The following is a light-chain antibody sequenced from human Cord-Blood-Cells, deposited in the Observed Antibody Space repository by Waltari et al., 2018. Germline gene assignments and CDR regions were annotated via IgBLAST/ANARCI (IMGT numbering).Light chain of an antibody. CDR1: SSDGGGYNY. CDR3: SSYAGSNNLV. V-gene: IGLV2-8*01. J-gene: IGLJ2*01. Sequence: QSALTPPPSASGSPGQPVTISCTGTSSDGGGYNYVSWYQQHPGKAPKLMIYEVSKRPSGVPDRFSGSKSGNTASLTVSGLQAEDEADYYCSSYAGSNNLVFGGGTKLTVL. CDR2: EVS.